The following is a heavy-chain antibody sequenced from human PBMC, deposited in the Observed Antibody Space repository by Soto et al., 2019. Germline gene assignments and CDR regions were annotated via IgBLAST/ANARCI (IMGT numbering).Heavy chain of an antibody. CDR1: GYTFTGYY. CDR3: ARGRYDFWGGSDYYMHA. CDR2: INPNSGGT. J-gene: IGHJ6*03. Sequence: ASVKVSCKASGYTFTGYYMHWVRQAPGQGLEWMGWINPNSGGTNYAQKFQGWVTMTGDTSISTAYMELSRLRSDDTAVYYCARGRYDFWGGSDYYMHAWRKATTVTVSS. D-gene: IGHD3-3*01. V-gene: IGHV1-2*04.